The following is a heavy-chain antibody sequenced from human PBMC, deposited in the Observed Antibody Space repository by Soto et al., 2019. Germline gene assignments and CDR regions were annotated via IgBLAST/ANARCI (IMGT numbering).Heavy chain of an antibody. CDR1: GFTFSSYA. D-gene: IGHD3-10*01. CDR2: ISYDGSNK. Sequence: QVQLVESGGGVVQPGMSLRLSCAASGFTFSSYAMHWVRQAPGKGLEWVAVISYDGSNKYYADSVKGRFTISRDNSKNTLYLQMNSLRAEDTAVYYCARVAIPTGRYYSRYWGQGTLVTVSS. CDR3: ARVAIPTGRYYSRY. V-gene: IGHV3-30-3*01. J-gene: IGHJ4*02.